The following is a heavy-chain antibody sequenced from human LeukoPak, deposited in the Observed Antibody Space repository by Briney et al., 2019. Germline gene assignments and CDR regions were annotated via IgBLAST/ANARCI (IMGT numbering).Heavy chain of an antibody. CDR3: ARGIGWNDGD. CDR1: GYTFTSYG. Sequence: GASVKVSCKASGYTFTSYGIRWVRQAPGQGLEWMGWINPNSGGTNYAPKFQGRVTMTRDTSISTAYMELSRLRSDDTAVYYCARGIGWNDGDWGQGTLVTVSS. J-gene: IGHJ4*02. CDR2: INPNSGGT. D-gene: IGHD1-1*01. V-gene: IGHV1-2*02.